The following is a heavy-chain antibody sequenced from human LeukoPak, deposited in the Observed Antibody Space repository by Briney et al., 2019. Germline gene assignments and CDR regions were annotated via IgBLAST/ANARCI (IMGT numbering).Heavy chain of an antibody. Sequence: GGSLRLSCAASGFTFSSYAMHWVRQAPGKGLEWVAVISYDGSNKYYADSVKGRFTISRDNSKNTLYLQMNSLRAEDTAVYYCARPPTVYEGGDAFDIWGQGTMVTVSS. CDR2: ISYDGSNK. CDR3: ARPPTVYEGGDAFDI. J-gene: IGHJ3*02. D-gene: IGHD2-8*01. CDR1: GFTFSSYA. V-gene: IGHV3-30-3*01.